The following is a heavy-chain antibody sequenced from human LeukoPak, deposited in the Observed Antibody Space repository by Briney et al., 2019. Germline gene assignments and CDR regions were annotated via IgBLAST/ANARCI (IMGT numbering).Heavy chain of an antibody. Sequence: GGSLRLSCAVSGITLSNYGMSWVRQAPGKGLEWVAGISGSGGGTNYADSVKGRFTISRDNPKNTLFMQMNSLRVEDTAVYFCAKRGVVIRVFLVGFHKEAYYFDSWGQGALVTVSS. V-gene: IGHV3-23*01. D-gene: IGHD3-10*01. CDR2: ISGSGGGT. CDR1: GITLSNYG. CDR3: AKRGVVIRVFLVGFHKEAYYFDS. J-gene: IGHJ4*02.